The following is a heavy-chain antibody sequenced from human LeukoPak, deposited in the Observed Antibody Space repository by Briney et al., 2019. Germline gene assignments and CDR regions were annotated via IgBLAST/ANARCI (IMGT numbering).Heavy chain of an antibody. D-gene: IGHD5-24*01. CDR2: ISYDGSNK. Sequence: PGGSLRLSCAASGFTFSSYGMHWVRQAPGKGLEWVAVISYDGSNKYYADSVKGRFTISRDNSKNTLYLQMNSLRAEDTAVYYCARIRDDYNPLDYWGHGTLVTVSS. CDR3: ARIRDDYNPLDY. CDR1: GFTFSSYG. J-gene: IGHJ4*01. V-gene: IGHV3-30*03.